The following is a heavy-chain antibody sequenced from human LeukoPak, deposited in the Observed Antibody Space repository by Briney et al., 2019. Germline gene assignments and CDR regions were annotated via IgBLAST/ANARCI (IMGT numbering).Heavy chain of an antibody. CDR2: INWNGGST. J-gene: IGHJ4*02. D-gene: IGHD2-8*01. V-gene: IGHV3-20*04. Sequence: GSLRLSCVASGFRFDDYGMSWVRQAPGKGLEWVSGINWNGGSTGYADSVKGRFTISRDNAKNSLYLQMNSLRAEDTALYYCARLKLMVAPDYWGQGTLVTVSS. CDR1: GFRFDDYG. CDR3: ARLKLMVAPDY.